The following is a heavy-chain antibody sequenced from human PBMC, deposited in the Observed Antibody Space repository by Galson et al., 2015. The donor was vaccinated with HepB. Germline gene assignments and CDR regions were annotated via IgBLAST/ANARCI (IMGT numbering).Heavy chain of an antibody. CDR3: ARRPVTTSYYYYGMDV. CDR1: GYSFTSYW. CDR2: IYPGDSDT. V-gene: IGHV5-51*01. Sequence: QSGAEVKKPGESLKISCKGSGYSFTSYWIGWVRQMPGKGLEWMGIIYPGDSDTRYSPSFQGQVTISADKSISTAYLQWSSLKASDTAMYYCARRPVTTSYYYYGMDVWGQGTTVTVSS. J-gene: IGHJ6*02. D-gene: IGHD4-17*01.